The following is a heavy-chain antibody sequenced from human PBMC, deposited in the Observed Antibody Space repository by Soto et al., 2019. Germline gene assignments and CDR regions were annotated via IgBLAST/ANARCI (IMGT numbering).Heavy chain of an antibody. CDR2: ISYDGSNK. CDR3: ANRGESVHDVEGGCFDY. CDR1: GFTFSSYG. V-gene: IGHV3-30*18. Sequence: QVQLVESGGGVVQPGRSLRLSYAASGFTFSSYGMHWVRQAPGKGLEWVAVISYDGSNKYYADSVKGRFTISRDNYKNTLYLQRNCLRAEDTAVYYCANRGESVHDVEGGCFDYWGQGTLVPVSS. J-gene: IGHJ4*02. D-gene: IGHD1-1*01.